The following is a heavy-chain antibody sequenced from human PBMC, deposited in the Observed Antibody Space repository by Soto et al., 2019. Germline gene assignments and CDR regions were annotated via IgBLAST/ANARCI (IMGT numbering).Heavy chain of an antibody. CDR1: GGTFSSYA. CDR2: IIPIFGTA. J-gene: IGHJ6*02. Sequence: QVQLVQSGAEVKKPGSSVKVSCKASGGTFSSYAISWVRQAPGQGLEWMGGIIPIFGTANYAQKFQGRVTITADESTSTAYMELRSLRSEDTAVYYCARGNWNYGRYYYYYGMDVWGQGTTVTVSS. V-gene: IGHV1-69*01. CDR3: ARGNWNYGRYYYYYGMDV. D-gene: IGHD1-7*01.